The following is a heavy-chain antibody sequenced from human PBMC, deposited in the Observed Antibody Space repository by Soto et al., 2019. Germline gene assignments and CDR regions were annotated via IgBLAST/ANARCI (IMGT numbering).Heavy chain of an antibody. D-gene: IGHD3-22*01. V-gene: IGHV4-59*08. CDR2: VYYTGTT. CDR1: GGSISSYF. Sequence: SETLSLTCTVSGGSISSYFWSWIRQPPGKGLEWIGYVYYTGTTTYSPSLKSQVTISVDTSMNQISLKQSSVTAADTAFYYCARLGGYYQSLDTWGQGTLVTVSS. CDR3: ARLGGYYQSLDT. J-gene: IGHJ5*02.